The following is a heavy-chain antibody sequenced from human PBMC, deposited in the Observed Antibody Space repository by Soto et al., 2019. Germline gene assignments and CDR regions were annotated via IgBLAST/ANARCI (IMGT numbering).Heavy chain of an antibody. D-gene: IGHD3-22*01. CDR2: IYYSGST. V-gene: IGHV4-39*07. CDR3: ARMNYYDTSGYPFDY. J-gene: IGHJ4*02. Sequence: PSETLSLTCTVSGGSISSGDYYWSWIRQPPGKGLEWIGSIYYSGSTYYNPSLKSRVTISVDTSKNRFSLKLNSVTAADTAVYYCARMNYYDTSGYPFDYWGQGMMVTVSS. CDR1: GGSISSGDYY.